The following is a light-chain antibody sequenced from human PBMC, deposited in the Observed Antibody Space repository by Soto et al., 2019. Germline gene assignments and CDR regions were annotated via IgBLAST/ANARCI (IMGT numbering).Light chain of an antibody. CDR3: SSYTTSSTVV. CDR1: SSDVGGYNY. CDR2: EVS. Sequence: QSALTQPASVSGSPGQSITISCTGTSSDVGGYNYVSWYQQHPGKAPKLMVYEVSYRPSGVSSRFSGSKSGNTASLTISGLQAEDEADYYSSSYTTSSTVVFGGGTKLTVL. V-gene: IGLV2-14*01. J-gene: IGLJ2*01.